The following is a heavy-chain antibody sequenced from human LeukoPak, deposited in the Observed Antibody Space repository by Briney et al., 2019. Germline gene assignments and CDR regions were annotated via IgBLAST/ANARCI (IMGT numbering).Heavy chain of an antibody. V-gene: IGHV3-73*01. CDR1: GFTFSGSA. CDR3: IRLSGDSSKSHYHY. CDR2: IISKANNVAT. D-gene: IGHD3-22*01. J-gene: IGHJ4*02. Sequence: GGSLRLSCAASGFTFSGSAIHWVGHASGKGGECVGSIISKANNVATAYDASVKGRFTISRDDSKNTAYLQMNSLKTEDTAVYYCIRLSGDSSKSHYHYSGEGTLVTVSS.